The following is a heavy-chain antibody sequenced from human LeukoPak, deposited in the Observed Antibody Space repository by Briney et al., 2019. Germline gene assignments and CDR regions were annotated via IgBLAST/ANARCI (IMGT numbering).Heavy chain of an antibody. CDR1: GLTFSSYA. J-gene: IGHJ5*02. CDR3: AKDYYDSSGYYLYNWFDP. V-gene: IGHV3-23*01. Sequence: PGGSLRLSCAASGLTFSSYAMSWVRQAPGKGLEWVSAISGSGGSTYYADSVKGRFTISRDNSKNTLYLQMNSLRAEDTAVYYCAKDYYDSSGYYLYNWFDPWGQGTLVTVSS. CDR2: ISGSGGST. D-gene: IGHD3-22*01.